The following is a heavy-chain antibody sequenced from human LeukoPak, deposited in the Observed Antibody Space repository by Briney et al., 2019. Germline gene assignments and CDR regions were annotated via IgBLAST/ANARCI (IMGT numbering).Heavy chain of an antibody. Sequence: GGSLRLSCAASGFSFSDDWMSWVRQAPGKGLEWVSAISSSGSTIYYADSVKGRFTISRDNAKNSLYLQMNSLRAEDTAVYYCARAADENYYDSSGYLPSDYWGQGTLVTVSS. J-gene: IGHJ4*02. CDR3: ARAADENYYDSSGYLPSDY. CDR2: ISSSGSTI. D-gene: IGHD3-22*01. CDR1: GFSFSDDW. V-gene: IGHV3-11*04.